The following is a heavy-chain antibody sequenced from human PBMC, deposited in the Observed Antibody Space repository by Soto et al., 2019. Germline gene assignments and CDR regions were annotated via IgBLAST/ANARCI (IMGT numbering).Heavy chain of an antibody. J-gene: IGHJ4*02. V-gene: IGHV3-30-3*01. D-gene: IGHD2-15*01. CDR1: GFAFSSYA. Sequence: QLGGALRLSCAASGFAFSSYAMHGVRQAPGKGLEWVAVISDDGCKKYYTDSVKGRFTSSSDNSKNTLYLQMNSLRAEATAVYYCARDLSSTLGYCSGGSCYGAVGGIDYGGQGT. CDR3: ARDLSSTLGYCSGGSCYGAVGGIDY. CDR2: ISDDGCKK.